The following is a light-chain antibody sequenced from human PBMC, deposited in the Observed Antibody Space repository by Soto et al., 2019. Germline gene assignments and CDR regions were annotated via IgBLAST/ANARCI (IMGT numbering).Light chain of an antibody. J-gene: IGKJ1*01. CDR1: QSVSDN. CDR3: QQYNNWPPWT. V-gene: IGKV3-15*01. CDR2: ATS. Sequence: EIVMTQSPATLSVSPGERATLSCRASQSVSDNLAWYQQKPGQPPRLLIYATSSRPTGIPARFSGSGSGTEFTLTISSLHSEDFPVYYCQQYNNWPPWTFGQGTKVEIK.